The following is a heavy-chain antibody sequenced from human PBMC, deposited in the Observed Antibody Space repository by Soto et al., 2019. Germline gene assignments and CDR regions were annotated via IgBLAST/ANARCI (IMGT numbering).Heavy chain of an antibody. J-gene: IGHJ2*01. CDR3: ARVRVPLTSSSWKHWYFDL. V-gene: IGHV1-3*01. CDR2: INAGNGNT. D-gene: IGHD6-13*01. Sequence: QVQLVQSGAEVKKPGASVKVSCKASGYTFTSYAMHWVRQAPGQRLEWMGWINAGNGNTKYSQKFQGRVTITRDTSASTAYMELSSLRSEDTAVYYCARVRVPLTSSSWKHWYFDLWGRGTLVTVSS. CDR1: GYTFTSYA.